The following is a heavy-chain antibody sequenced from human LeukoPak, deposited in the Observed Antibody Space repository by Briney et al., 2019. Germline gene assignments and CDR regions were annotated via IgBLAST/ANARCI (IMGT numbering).Heavy chain of an antibody. CDR1: GYTFTSYY. D-gene: IGHD2-15*01. CDR3: ARAGGYCGRISCPYYFDY. J-gene: IGHJ4*02. Sequence: GASVKVSCKASGYTFTSYYMHWVRQAPGQGLEWMGLINPTGGNTGYAQKFQGRVTMTRNTSISTAYMELSSLRSEDTAVYYCARAGGYCGRISCPYYFDYWGQGSLVAVSS. CDR2: INPTGGNT. V-gene: IGHV1-8*01.